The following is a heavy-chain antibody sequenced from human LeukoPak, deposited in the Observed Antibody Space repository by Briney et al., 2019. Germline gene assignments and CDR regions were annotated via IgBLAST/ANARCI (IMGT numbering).Heavy chain of an antibody. CDR3: VKDMGIVGAISYGMDV. CDR1: GFTFSDYY. J-gene: IGHJ6*02. CDR2: ISSSGSTI. D-gene: IGHD1-26*01. Sequence: KAGGSLRLSCAASGFTFSDYYMSWIRQAPGKGLEWVSYISSSGSTIYYADSVKGRFTISRDNAKNSLYLQMNSLRTEDTALYYCVKDMGIVGAISYGMDVWGQGTTVTVSS. V-gene: IGHV3-11*01.